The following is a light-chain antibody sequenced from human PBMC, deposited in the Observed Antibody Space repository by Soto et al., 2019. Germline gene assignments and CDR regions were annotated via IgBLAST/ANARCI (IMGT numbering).Light chain of an antibody. Sequence: DIQMTQSPSSLSASVGDRVTITCRASQAIDNYLAWYQQRPGQGPKLLIYHASTLRSGVPSRFSGSGSGTAMTLTISSLQPEDVATYYCQNYYSALFTCGPGTKVDIE. V-gene: IGKV1-27*01. CDR1: QAIDNY. J-gene: IGKJ3*01. CDR2: HAS. CDR3: QNYYSALFT.